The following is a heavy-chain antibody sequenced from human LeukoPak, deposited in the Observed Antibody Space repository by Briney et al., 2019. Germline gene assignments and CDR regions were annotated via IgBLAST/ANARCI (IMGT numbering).Heavy chain of an antibody. D-gene: IGHD3-10*01. CDR3: ARQTIRGVIASPFDY. J-gene: IGHJ4*02. CDR2: IYPGDSDT. CDR1: GSTFTNYW. Sequence: GASLQISCKGSGSTFTNYWIAWVRQLPGKGLEWMGVIYPGDSDTRYSPPFQGQVTISADKSITTAYLQWNSLKASDTAMYYCARQTIRGVIASPFDYWGQGTLVTVSS. V-gene: IGHV5-51*01.